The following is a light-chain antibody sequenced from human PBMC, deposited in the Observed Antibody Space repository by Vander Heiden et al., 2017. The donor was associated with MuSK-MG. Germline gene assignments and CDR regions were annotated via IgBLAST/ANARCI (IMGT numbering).Light chain of an antibody. CDR3: QQYSSSPLT. CDR1: QSVSSNY. V-gene: IGKV3-20*01. Sequence: ELVLTLSPGTVPLPAGERATLSCTPSQSVSSNYLAWYQQKPGQAPRLLITGASARAAGSPDRFSGSGSGTDFTLTISRLEAEDFAVYYCQQYSSSPLTFGGGTKVEIK. J-gene: IGKJ4*01. CDR2: GAS.